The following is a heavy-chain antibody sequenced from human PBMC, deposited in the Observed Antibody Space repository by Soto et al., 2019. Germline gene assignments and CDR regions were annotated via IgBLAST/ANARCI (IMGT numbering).Heavy chain of an antibody. CDR1: GGSMSSYY. J-gene: IGHJ6*02. D-gene: IGHD3-10*01. V-gene: IGHV4-59*01. CDR2: IYYSGST. CDR3: ARRGYGPGFPYYYGMDV. Sequence: SETLSLTCTVSGGSMSSYYWSWIRQPPGKGLEWIGYIYYSGSTNYNPSLKSRVTMSVDTPKNQFPLKLSSVTAADTAVYYCARRGYGPGFPYYYGMDVWGQGTTVTVS.